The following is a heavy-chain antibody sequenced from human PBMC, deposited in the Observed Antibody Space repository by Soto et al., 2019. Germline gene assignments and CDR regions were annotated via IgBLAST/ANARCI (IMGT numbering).Heavy chain of an antibody. V-gene: IGHV1-18*01. Sequence: GASVKVSCKASGYTFTSYGISWVRQAPGQGLEWMGWISTYNGNTNYAQKLQGRVTMTTDTSTSTAYMELRSLRSEDTAVYYCARVIGYSSSSGNYYYYMDVWGKGTTVTVSS. CDR1: GYTFTSYG. CDR2: ISTYNGNT. CDR3: ARVIGYSSSSGNYYYYMDV. J-gene: IGHJ6*03. D-gene: IGHD6-6*01.